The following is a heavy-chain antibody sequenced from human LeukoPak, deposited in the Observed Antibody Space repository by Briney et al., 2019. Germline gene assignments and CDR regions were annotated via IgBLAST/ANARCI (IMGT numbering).Heavy chain of an antibody. D-gene: IGHD6-19*01. J-gene: IGHJ4*02. CDR2: TYYSGTT. Sequence: SETLSLTCTVSGGSISSWNFYWVWLRQPPGRGLEGNGTTYYSGTTYYNPYLRSRITIAVDTSKNQFSLKLSSVAAADTAVYYCARCERRKEWLAGGVDYWGQGTLVTVSS. V-gene: IGHV4-39*07. CDR3: ARCERRKEWLAGGVDY. CDR1: GGSISSWNFY.